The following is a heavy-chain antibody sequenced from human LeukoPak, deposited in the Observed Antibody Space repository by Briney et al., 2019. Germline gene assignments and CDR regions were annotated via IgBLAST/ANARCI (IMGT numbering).Heavy chain of an antibody. Sequence: GGSLKLSCAASGFTFSGSAMHWVRQASGTGLEWLGRIRSKANSYATAYAASVKGRFTISRDDSKNTAYLQMNSLKTEDTAVYYCTRQSGSGSYEKWGQGTLVTVSS. J-gene: IGHJ4*02. CDR1: GFTFSGSA. V-gene: IGHV3-73*01. CDR3: TRQSGSGSYEK. D-gene: IGHD3-10*01. CDR2: IRSKANSYAT.